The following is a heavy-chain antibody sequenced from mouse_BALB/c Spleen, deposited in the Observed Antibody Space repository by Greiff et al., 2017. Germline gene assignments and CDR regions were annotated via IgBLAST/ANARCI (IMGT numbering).Heavy chain of an antibody. CDR2: IYPGSGST. D-gene: IGHD2-4*01. J-gene: IGHJ3*01. CDR1: GYNFTSYW. Sequence: QVQLKESGAELVKPGTSVKLSCKASGYNFTSYWINWVKLRPGQGLEWIGDIYPGSGSTNYNEKFKSKATLTVDTSSSTAYMQLSSLASEDSALYYCARTIYYDYDEFAYWGQGTLVTVSA. V-gene: IGHV1-55*01. CDR3: ARTIYYDYDEFAY.